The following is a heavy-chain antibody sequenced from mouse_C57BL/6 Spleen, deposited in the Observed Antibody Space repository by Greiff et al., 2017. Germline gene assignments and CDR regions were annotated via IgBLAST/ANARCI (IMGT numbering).Heavy chain of an antibody. CDR2: INPNNGGT. V-gene: IGHV1-26*01. CDR1: GYTFTDYY. D-gene: IGHD2-12*01. CDR3: ARGDYSCY. Sequence: EVQLQQSGPELVKPGASVKISCKASGYTFTDYYMNWVKQSHGKSLEWIGDINPNNGGTSYNQKFKGKATLTVDKSSSTAYMELRSLTSEDSAVYYCARGDYSCYWGQGTTLTVSS. J-gene: IGHJ2*01.